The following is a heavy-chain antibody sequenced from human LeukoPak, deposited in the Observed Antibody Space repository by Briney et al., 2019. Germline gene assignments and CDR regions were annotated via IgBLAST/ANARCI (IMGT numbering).Heavy chain of an antibody. CDR1: GFTFSSYW. CDR3: ARDYLYDFWSGYMGPGYYYYYMDV. V-gene: IGHV3-7*01. J-gene: IGHJ6*03. D-gene: IGHD3-3*01. Sequence: SGGSLRLSCAASGFTFSSYWMSWVRQAPGKGLEWVANIKQDGNEKYYVDSVKGRFTISRDNAKNSLYLQMNSLRAEDTAVYYCARDYLYDFWSGYMGPGYYYYYMDVWGKGTTVTVSS. CDR2: IKQDGNEK.